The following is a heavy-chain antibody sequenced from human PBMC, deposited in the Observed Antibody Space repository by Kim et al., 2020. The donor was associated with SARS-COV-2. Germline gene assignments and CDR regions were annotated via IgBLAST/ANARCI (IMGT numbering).Heavy chain of an antibody. V-gene: IGHV4-38-2*02. J-gene: IGHJ6*02. CDR2: IYHSGST. D-gene: IGHD3-22*01. CDR1: GYSISSGYY. CDR3: AREFVGGRYYDSSGSGGMDV. Sequence: SETLSLTCTVSGYSISSGYYWGWIRQPPGKGLEWIGSIYHSGSTYYNPSLKSRVTISVDTSKNQFSLKLSSVTAADTAVYYCAREFVGGRYYDSSGSGGMDVWGQGTTVTVSS.